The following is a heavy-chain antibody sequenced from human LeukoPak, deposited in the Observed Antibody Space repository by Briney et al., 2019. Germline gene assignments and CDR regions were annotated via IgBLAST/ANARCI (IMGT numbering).Heavy chain of an antibody. D-gene: IGHD3-10*01. CDR2: IKQDGSEI. Sequence: PGGSLRLSCAASGFTFSIFWMSWVRQVPGEGLEWVANIKQDGSEIHYVDSVKGRFTISRDNAQNSLYLHMHSLRAEDTAVYYCTRDRQGSGIYSTDYWGRGTLVTVSS. V-gene: IGHV3-7*01. CDR1: GFTFSIFW. J-gene: IGHJ4*02. CDR3: TRDRQGSGIYSTDY.